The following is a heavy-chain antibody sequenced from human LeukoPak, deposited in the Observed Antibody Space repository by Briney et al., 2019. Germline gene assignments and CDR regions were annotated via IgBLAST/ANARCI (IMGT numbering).Heavy chain of an antibody. CDR1: GYTFTNYG. J-gene: IGHJ5*02. Sequence: ASVKVSCKASGYTFTNYGISWVRQAPGQGLEWMGWISTYIGNTNYAQKLQGGVTMTTDTSTSTAYMELRSLRSDDTAVYYCARDYGDYPPLGFDPWGQGTLVTVSS. D-gene: IGHD4-17*01. CDR2: ISTYIGNT. CDR3: ARDYGDYPPLGFDP. V-gene: IGHV1-18*01.